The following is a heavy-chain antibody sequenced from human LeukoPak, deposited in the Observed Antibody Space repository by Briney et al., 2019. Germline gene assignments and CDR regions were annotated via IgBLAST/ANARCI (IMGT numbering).Heavy chain of an antibody. Sequence: GGSLRLSCVASGFSFSNLAIGWVRQAPGNGLEWVSVISDSGGITYYADSVKGRFTISRDNSRNTLYLQMNSLRVDDTAVYYCAKDARRYTGWYFFDHWGQGTLVTVSS. CDR2: ISDSGGIT. CDR3: AKDARRYTGWYFFDH. CDR1: GFSFSNLA. D-gene: IGHD6-19*01. J-gene: IGHJ4*02. V-gene: IGHV3-23*01.